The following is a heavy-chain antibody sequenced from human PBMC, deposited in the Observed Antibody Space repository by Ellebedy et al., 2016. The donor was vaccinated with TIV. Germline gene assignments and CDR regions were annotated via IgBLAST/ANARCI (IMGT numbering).Heavy chain of an antibody. CDR1: GYGFTSNA. CDR2: INTDKGDT. Sequence: ASVKVSCKATGYGFTSNAVHWVRQAPGQRLEWMGWINTDKGDTRYSQKFQDRVMITRDTSASTAYMELSSLRSEDTALYYCARGTFLGYYYAMDVWGLGTPVTVSS. CDR3: ARGTFLGYYYAMDV. J-gene: IGHJ6*02. D-gene: IGHD2/OR15-2a*01. V-gene: IGHV1-3*04.